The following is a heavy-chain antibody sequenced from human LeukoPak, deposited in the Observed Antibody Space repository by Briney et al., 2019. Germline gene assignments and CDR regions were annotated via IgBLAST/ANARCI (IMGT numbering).Heavy chain of an antibody. CDR2: ISGSGGST. J-gene: IGHJ2*01. CDR3: AKGGGDYYGSGSYHGEWYFDL. V-gene: IGHV3-23*01. D-gene: IGHD3-10*01. Sequence: GGSLRLSCAASGFTFSSYAMSWVRQAPGKGLEWVSAISGSGGSTYYADSVKGRFTISRDNSKNTLYLQMNSLRAEDTAVYYCAKGGGDYYGSGSYHGEWYFDLWGRGTLVTVSS. CDR1: GFTFSSYA.